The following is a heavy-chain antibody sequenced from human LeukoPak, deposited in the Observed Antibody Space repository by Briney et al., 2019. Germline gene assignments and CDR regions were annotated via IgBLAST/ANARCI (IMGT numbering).Heavy chain of an antibody. CDR2: IDTAGDT. V-gene: IGHV3-13*01. CDR1: GFTFSNYD. Sequence: GGSLRLSCAASGFTFSNYDMHWVRQATGEGLEWVSAIDTAGDTYYPGSVRDRFTISRENAENSLYLQMNSLRAGDTGVYYCARTTVTSGPYWYFDLWGRGTLVTVS. D-gene: IGHD4-17*01. J-gene: IGHJ2*01. CDR3: ARTTVTSGPYWYFDL.